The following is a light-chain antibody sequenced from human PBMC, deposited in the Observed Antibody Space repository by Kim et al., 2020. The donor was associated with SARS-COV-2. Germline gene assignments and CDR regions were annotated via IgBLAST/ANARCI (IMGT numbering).Light chain of an antibody. J-gene: IGKJ1*01. CDR1: QTISGTY. V-gene: IGKV3-20*01. Sequence: VLTQSPGTLSLSPGDRATLSCRASQTISGTYLAWYQQKLGQPPRLLIYDASSRATGIPMRFSGSGSGTDFTLTINRLEPEDFAVYYCHQYGSSPRTFGQGTKVEI. CDR3: HQYGSSPRT. CDR2: DAS.